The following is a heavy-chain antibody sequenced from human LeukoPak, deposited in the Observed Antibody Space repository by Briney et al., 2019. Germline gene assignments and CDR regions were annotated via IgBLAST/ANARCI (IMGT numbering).Heavy chain of an antibody. J-gene: IGHJ4*02. CDR3: ARDPRLYDILTGLRYGKYYFDY. D-gene: IGHD3-9*01. CDR1: GYTFSGFY. CDR2: INPNSGVT. Sequence: ASVKVSCKASGYTFSGFYIHWVRQAPGQGLEWMGWINPNSGVTNYAQKLQGRVTMTTDTSTSTAYMELRSLRSDDTAVYYCARDPRLYDILTGLRYGKYYFDYWGQGTLVTVSS. V-gene: IGHV1-2*02.